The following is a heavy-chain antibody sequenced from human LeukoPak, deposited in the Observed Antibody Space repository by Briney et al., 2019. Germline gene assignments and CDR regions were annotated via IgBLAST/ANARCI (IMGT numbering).Heavy chain of an antibody. CDR1: GFTFSDYY. J-gene: IGHJ4*02. CDR2: ISSSGNTI. V-gene: IGHV3-11*01. D-gene: IGHD3-22*01. Sequence: GGSLRLSCAASGFTFSDYYMSWIRQAPGKGLEWVSYISSSGNTIYYVDSVKGRFTIPRDNAKKSLYLQMNSLRAEDTAVYYCARDRDYYYDSSGYYLGYWGQGTLVTVSS. CDR3: ARDRDYYYDSSGYYLGY.